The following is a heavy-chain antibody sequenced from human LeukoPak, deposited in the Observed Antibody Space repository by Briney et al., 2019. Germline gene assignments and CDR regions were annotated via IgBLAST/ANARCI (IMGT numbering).Heavy chain of an antibody. CDR3: ARSSGWFPGKFFDY. Sequence: SVKVSCKASRGTFSSYAISWVRQAPGQGLEWMGGIIPIFGTANYAQKFQGRVTITADKSTSTAYMELSSLRSEDTAVYYCARSSGWFPGKFFDYWGQGTLVTVSS. V-gene: IGHV1-69*06. J-gene: IGHJ4*02. CDR1: RGTFSSYA. CDR2: IIPIFGTA. D-gene: IGHD6-19*01.